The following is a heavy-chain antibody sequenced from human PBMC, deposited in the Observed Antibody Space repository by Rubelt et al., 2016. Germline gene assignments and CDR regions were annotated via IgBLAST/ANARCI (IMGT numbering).Heavy chain of an antibody. J-gene: IGHJ4*02. CDR2: ISGSGGST. V-gene: IGHV3-23*04. D-gene: IGHD3-16*01. CDR1: GFTFSSYA. CDR3: ARGYGSMMIGPEW. Sequence: VQLVESGGGVVQPGRSLRLSCAASGFTFSSYAMSWVRPAPGKGLEWVSAISGSGGSTYYADSVQGRFTIPRDNSKNKLYLQMDSLRAEDTAVYYCARGYGSMMIGPEWWGQGTLVTVSS.